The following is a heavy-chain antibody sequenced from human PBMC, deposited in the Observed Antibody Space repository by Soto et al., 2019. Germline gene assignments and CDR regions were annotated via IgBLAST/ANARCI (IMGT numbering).Heavy chain of an antibody. V-gene: IGHV1-69*13. CDR1: GGTFSSYA. J-gene: IGHJ4*02. CDR3: ARVRGDYSGYFDY. Sequence: SVKVSCKASGGTFSSYAISWVRQAPGQGLEWMGGIIPIFGTANYAQKFQGRVTITADESTSTAYMELSSLRSEDTAVYYCARVRGDYSGYFDYWGQGTLVTSPQ. CDR2: IIPIFGTA. D-gene: IGHD4-17*01.